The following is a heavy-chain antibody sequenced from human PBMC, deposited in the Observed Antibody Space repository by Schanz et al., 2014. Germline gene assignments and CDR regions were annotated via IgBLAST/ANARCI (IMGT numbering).Heavy chain of an antibody. CDR2: VSRSTPDI. V-gene: IGHV3-21*01. CDR3: VRDSFFAFDY. D-gene: IGHD3-3*01. J-gene: IGHJ4*02. Sequence: EVQLVESGGGLVQPGGSLRLSCAASGFAFGSYGMNWLRQAPGKGLEWVSYVSRSTPDIYYAESVKGRFTISRDNAKNSLYLQMNGLRAEDTAVYYCVRDSFFAFDYWGQGTLVTVSS. CDR1: GFAFGSYG.